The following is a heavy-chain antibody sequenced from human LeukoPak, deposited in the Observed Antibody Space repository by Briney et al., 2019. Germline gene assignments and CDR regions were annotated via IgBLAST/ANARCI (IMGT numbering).Heavy chain of an antibody. CDR2: IYYSGST. CDR3: ARGYCSSTSCSHKPNWYDP. J-gene: IGHJ5*02. V-gene: IGHV4-39*01. CDR1: GGSISSSTYY. D-gene: IGHD2-2*01. Sequence: SETLSLTCIVSGGSISSSTYYWGWIRQPPGKGLEWIGSIYYSGSTYYTPSLKSRVTIFVDTSKNQFSLKLSSVTAADTAVYYCARGYCSSTSCSHKPNWYDPWGQGTLVTVSS.